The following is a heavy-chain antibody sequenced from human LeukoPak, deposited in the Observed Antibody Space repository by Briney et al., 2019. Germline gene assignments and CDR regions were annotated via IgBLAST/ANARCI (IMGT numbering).Heavy chain of an antibody. CDR2: IYYSGST. CDR1: GGSITGYY. CDR3: ARGLPGYSGGDDAFDV. D-gene: IGHD6-19*01. Sequence: SETLSLTCGVSGGSITGYYWTWIRQPPGKGLEWIGYIYYSGSTNYNPSLKSRVTISVGTSNNQFSLTLSSVTAADTAVYFCARGLPGYSGGDDAFDVWGQGTLVTVS. V-gene: IGHV4-59*01. J-gene: IGHJ3*01.